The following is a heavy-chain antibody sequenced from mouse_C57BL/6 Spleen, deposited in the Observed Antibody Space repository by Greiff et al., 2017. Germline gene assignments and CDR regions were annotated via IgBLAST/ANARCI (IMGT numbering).Heavy chain of an antibody. CDR3: ARDTTVVGLDY. D-gene: IGHD1-1*01. V-gene: IGHV1-69*01. CDR2: IGHSDSYA. J-gene: IGHJ2*01. CDR1: GFTFTSYG. Sequence: QVQLQQPGAELVMPGASLKLSCKASGFTFTSYGMHWVRQRPGQGLEWIGEIGHSDSYANYKQKFKGMSTFTVDKSSSTAYMQLSSLPYEDSAVYYCARDTTVVGLDYWGQGPTLTVSS.